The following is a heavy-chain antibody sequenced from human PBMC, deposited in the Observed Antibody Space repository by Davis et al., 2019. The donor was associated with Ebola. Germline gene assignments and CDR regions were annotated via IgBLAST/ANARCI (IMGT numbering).Heavy chain of an antibody. CDR1: GFTSSSYA. D-gene: IGHD6-19*01. Sequence: GGSLRPPCAASGFTSSSYAMSWVRQPPGKGLEWVSAISGSGGSTYYADSVKGRFTISRDNSKNTLYLQMNSLRAEDTAVYYCAKDALYSSGWYTYYYYGMDVWGQGTTVTVSS. J-gene: IGHJ6*02. CDR2: ISGSGGST. CDR3: AKDALYSSGWYTYYYYGMDV. V-gene: IGHV3-23*01.